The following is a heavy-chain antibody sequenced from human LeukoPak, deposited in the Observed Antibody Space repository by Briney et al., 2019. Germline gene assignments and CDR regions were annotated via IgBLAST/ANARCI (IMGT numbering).Heavy chain of an antibody. CDR2: ISSFSNYI. V-gene: IGHV3-21*01. Sequence: GGSLRLSCAASGFSFGSFAMSWVRQAPGKGLEWVSSISSFSNYIYYADSVKGRFTISRDNAKNSLYLQMNSLRAEDTAVYYCARIYAAAHIDYWGQGTLVTVSS. CDR1: GFSFGSFA. CDR3: ARIYAAAHIDY. D-gene: IGHD6-6*01. J-gene: IGHJ4*02.